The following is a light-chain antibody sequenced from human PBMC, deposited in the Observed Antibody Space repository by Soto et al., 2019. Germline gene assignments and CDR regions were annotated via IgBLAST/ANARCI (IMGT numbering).Light chain of an antibody. V-gene: IGKV1-5*03. CDR2: KAS. CDR3: QQYSSYYWT. Sequence: DIPMTQSPSTLAASIGDRVTITCRASESIGNWLAWYQQKPGKAPKPLIYKASILESGVPSRFGGSGFGTEFTLTINSLQPEDSGTYYCQQYSSYYWTFGQGTKVEI. CDR1: ESIGNW. J-gene: IGKJ1*01.